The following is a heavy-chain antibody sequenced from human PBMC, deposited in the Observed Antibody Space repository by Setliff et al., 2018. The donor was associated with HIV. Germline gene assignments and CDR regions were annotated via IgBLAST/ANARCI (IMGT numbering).Heavy chain of an antibody. Sequence: SETLSLTCTVSGGSITSSGYYWGWIRQHPGKGLEWIGYIFYTGTTYYNPSLRSRINILRDTSMNQFSLKLSSVTAEDTAVYYCARSEVQQLVLSYYYYYMNVWGKGTTVTVS. CDR3: ARSEVQQLVLSYYYYYMNV. CDR2: IFYTGTT. J-gene: IGHJ6*03. CDR1: GGSITSSGYY. D-gene: IGHD6-6*01. V-gene: IGHV4-31*03.